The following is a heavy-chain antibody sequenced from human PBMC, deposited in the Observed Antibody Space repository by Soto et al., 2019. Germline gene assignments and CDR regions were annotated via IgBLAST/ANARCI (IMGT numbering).Heavy chain of an antibody. CDR2: IYPGDSDT. CDR1: GYSFTSYW. V-gene: IGHV5-51*01. Sequence: GESLKISCKGSGYSFTSYWIGWVRQMPGKGLERMGIIYPGDSDTRYSPSFQGQVTISADKSISTAYLQWSSLKASDTAMYYCARPNYCSGGSCSAENYYYYGMDVCGQGTTVTVSS. D-gene: IGHD2-15*01. J-gene: IGHJ6*02. CDR3: ARPNYCSGGSCSAENYYYYGMDV.